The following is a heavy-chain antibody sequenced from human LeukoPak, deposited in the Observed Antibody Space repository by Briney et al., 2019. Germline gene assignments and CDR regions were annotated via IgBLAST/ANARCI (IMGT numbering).Heavy chain of an antibody. J-gene: IGHJ4*02. CDR2: IYPGDSDT. D-gene: IGHD5-24*01. CDR1: GYSFSTYW. Sequence: GKSLKISCKGSGYSFSTYWIGWVRQMPGKGLEWMGIIYPGDSDTSYSPSFQGQVTISADKSITTAYLQWSSLKASDTAMYYCARGDGYNYDYWGQGTLVTVSS. V-gene: IGHV5-51*01. CDR3: ARGDGYNYDY.